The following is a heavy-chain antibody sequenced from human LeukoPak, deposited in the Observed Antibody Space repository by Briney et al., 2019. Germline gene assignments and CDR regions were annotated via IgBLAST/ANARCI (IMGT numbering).Heavy chain of an antibody. Sequence: KPSETLSLTRAVYGGSFSDYYWSWIRQPPGKGLEWIGEINHSGSTNYNPSLKSRVTISVDTSKNQFSLKLSSVTAADTAVYYCARVRYSYGPFDYWGQGTLVTVSS. CDR3: ARVRYSYGPFDY. J-gene: IGHJ4*02. CDR1: GGSFSDYY. CDR2: INHSGST. D-gene: IGHD5-18*01. V-gene: IGHV4-34*01.